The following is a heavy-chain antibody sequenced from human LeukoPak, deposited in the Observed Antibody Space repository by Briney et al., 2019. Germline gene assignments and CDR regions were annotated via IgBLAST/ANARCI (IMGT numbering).Heavy chain of an antibody. CDR3: AREYCSGGSCPAQFDP. D-gene: IGHD2-15*01. V-gene: IGHV4-34*01. CDR1: GGSSSVYY. J-gene: IGHJ5*02. Sequence: PSETLSLTCAVYGGSSSVYYWSWIRQPPGKGLEWIGEINHSGSTKFNPSLKSRVTLSIDTSRNQFSLNLSSVTAADTAVYYCAREYCSGGSCPAQFDPWGQGTLVTVSS. CDR2: INHSGST.